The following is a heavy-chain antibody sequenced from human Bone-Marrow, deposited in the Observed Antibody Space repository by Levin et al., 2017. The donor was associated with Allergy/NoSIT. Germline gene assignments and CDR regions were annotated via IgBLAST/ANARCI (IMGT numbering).Heavy chain of an antibody. V-gene: IGHV4-61*03. J-gene: IGHJ5*02. CDR3: ARAFVLMRRFDT. CDR1: GAAVTSASFF. Sequence: SQTLSLTCQVSGAAVTSASFFWNWIRQSPGKGLEWIGYIDYSGTTNYNPSLKSRVTLSLDTSKNHFSLKLTSVTTADTAVYYCARAFVLMRRFDTGGQGTVVTVSS. CDR2: IDYSGTT. D-gene: IGHD2-8*01.